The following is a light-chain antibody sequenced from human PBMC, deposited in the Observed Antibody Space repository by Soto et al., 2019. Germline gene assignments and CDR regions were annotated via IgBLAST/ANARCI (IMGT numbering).Light chain of an antibody. CDR1: QSVSRN. CDR2: GAS. CDR3: QQYGRT. Sequence: EIVMTQSPATLSVSPGERATLSCRASQSVSRNLAWYQQKPGQPPRLLIYGASSRATGIPDRFSGSGSGTDFTLTISRLEPEDFAVYYCQQYGRTFGQGTKVDIK. J-gene: IGKJ1*01. V-gene: IGKV3-20*01.